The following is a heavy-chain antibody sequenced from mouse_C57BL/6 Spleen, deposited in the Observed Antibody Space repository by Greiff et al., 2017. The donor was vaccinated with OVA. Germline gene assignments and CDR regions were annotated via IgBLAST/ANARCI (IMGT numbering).Heavy chain of an antibody. V-gene: IGHV1-64*01. CDR3: ARWGYYGSSYDYFDY. D-gene: IGHD1-1*01. CDR2: IHPNSGST. Sequence: QVQLQQPGAELVKPGASVKLSCKASGYTFTSYWMHWVKQRPGQGLEWIGMIHPNSGSTNYNEKFKSKATLTVDKSSSTAYMQLSSLTSEDSAVYYCARWGYYGSSYDYFDYWGQGTTLTVSS. CDR1: GYTFTSYW. J-gene: IGHJ2*01.